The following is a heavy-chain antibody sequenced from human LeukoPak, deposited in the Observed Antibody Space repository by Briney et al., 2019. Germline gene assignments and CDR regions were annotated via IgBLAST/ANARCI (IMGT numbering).Heavy chain of an antibody. CDR3: ARKRSPWPYYYFDY. Sequence: SETLSLTCTVSGYSIGSGYYWGWIRQPPGKGLEWIGSMYHSGNTFYNPSLKSRVAISIDTSKNRFSLNLASVTAADTAVYYCARKRSPWPYYYFDYWGQGSLVTVSA. CDR1: GYSIGSGYY. J-gene: IGHJ4*02. CDR2: MYHSGNT. D-gene: IGHD1-26*01. V-gene: IGHV4-38-2*02.